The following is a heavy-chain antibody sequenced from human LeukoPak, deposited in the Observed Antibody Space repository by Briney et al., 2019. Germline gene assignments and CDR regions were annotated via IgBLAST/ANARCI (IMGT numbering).Heavy chain of an antibody. J-gene: IGHJ4*02. CDR3: AKDQLNRFCSGGSCSVTHDY. CDR1: GFLFNSYG. CDR2: ITGSTRTT. V-gene: IGHV3-23*01. Sequence: PGGSLRLSCAASGFLFNSYGMSWVRQAPGQGLECVSSITGSTRTTYYTDSVKGRFIISRDNSKNTLYLQMNSLRAEDTAVYYCAKDQLNRFCSGGSCSVTHDYWGQGTLVTVSS. D-gene: IGHD2-15*01.